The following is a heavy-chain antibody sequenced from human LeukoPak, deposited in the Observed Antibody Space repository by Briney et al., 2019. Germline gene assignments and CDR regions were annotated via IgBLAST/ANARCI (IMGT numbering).Heavy chain of an antibody. CDR1: GGSFSGYY. V-gene: IGHV4-34*01. CDR3: ARGGRIAAAFYYYYMDV. CDR2: INHSGST. D-gene: IGHD6-13*01. J-gene: IGHJ6*03. Sequence: PSETLSLTCAVYGGSFSGYYWSWIRQPPGKGLEWIGDINHSGSTNYNPSLKSRVTISVDTSKNQFSLKLSSVTAAGTAVYYCARGGRIAAAFYYYYMDVWGKGTTVTVSS.